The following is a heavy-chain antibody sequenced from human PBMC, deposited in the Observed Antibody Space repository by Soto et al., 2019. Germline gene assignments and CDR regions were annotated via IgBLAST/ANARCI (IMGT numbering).Heavy chain of an antibody. Sequence: GASVKVSCKASGGTFSSYAISWVRQAPGQGLEWMGGIIPIFGTANYAQKFQGRVTITAGESTSTAYMELSSLRSEDTAVYYCARDFRRITIFGLVQPDYYYYCRDVWDQGTTGTVSS. CDR3: ARDFRRITIFGLVQPDYYYYCRDV. D-gene: IGHD3-3*01. V-gene: IGHV1-69*13. CDR1: GGTFSSYA. J-gene: IGHJ6*02. CDR2: IIPIFGTA.